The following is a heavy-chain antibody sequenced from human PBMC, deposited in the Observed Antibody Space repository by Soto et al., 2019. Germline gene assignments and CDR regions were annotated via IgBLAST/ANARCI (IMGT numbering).Heavy chain of an antibody. CDR1: GFTFGNYG. Sequence: GGSLRLSCAASGFTFGNYGMHWVRQAPGKGLEWVALIWYDGANQNYADSVKGRFTTSRDNSKNTLYLQMNTLRAEDAAVYYCVRDGLTGTSLVLDSWGQGTLVTVSS. V-gene: IGHV3-33*01. CDR2: IWYDGANQ. D-gene: IGHD1-20*01. CDR3: VRDGLTGTSLVLDS. J-gene: IGHJ5*01.